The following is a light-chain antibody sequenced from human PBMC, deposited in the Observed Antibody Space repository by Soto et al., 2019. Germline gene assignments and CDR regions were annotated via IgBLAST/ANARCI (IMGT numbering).Light chain of an antibody. CDR1: QSFNSIY. Sequence: EIVLTQSPGTLSLSPGERATLSCRASQSFNSIYLAWFQQKPGQAPSLLIYGVSTRATGVPVRFSGSGSGTEFTLTINSLQSEDFAVYYCQQYNNWPHTFGQGTKVDIK. V-gene: IGKV3-15*01. CDR3: QQYNNWPHT. CDR2: GVS. J-gene: IGKJ2*01.